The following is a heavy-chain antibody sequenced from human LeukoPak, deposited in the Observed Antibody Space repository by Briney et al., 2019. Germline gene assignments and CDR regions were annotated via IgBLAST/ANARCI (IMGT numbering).Heavy chain of an antibody. Sequence: GGSLRLSCAASGFTFSGYSMNWVRQAPGKGLEWVSYISSSSSTIYYADSVKGRFTISRDNAKNSLYLQMNSLRAEDTAVYYCARDGYSSSYYFDYWGQGTLVTVSS. CDR2: ISSSSSTI. V-gene: IGHV3-48*01. CDR3: ARDGYSSSYYFDY. CDR1: GFTFSGYS. J-gene: IGHJ4*02. D-gene: IGHD6-6*01.